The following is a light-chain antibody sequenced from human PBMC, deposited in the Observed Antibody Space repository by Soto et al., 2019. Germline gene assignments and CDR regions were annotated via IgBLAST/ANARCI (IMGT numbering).Light chain of an antibody. Sequence: DIQMTQSPSTLSASVGDRVTITCRASQSISSWLAWYQQKPGKAPKLQIYKASSLESGVPSRFSGSGAGTEFNLTISSLQPDDFATYYCQQYNSFPTFGQGTKVDI. CDR2: KAS. CDR3: QQYNSFPT. J-gene: IGKJ1*01. CDR1: QSISSW. V-gene: IGKV1-5*03.